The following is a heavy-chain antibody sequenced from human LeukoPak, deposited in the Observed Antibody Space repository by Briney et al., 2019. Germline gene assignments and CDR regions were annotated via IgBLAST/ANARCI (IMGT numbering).Heavy chain of an antibody. CDR1: GFSFNNYA. CDR2: IIGSSGST. V-gene: IGHV3-23*01. CDR3: ARRDCSSFKCYSFDY. J-gene: IGHJ4*02. Sequence: GGSLRLSCVASGFSFNNYAMNWVRQAPGKGLEWVSLIIGSSGSTFYADSVKGRFTISRDKSKNTLYLQMNSLRAEDTAVYYCARRDCSSFKCYSFDYWGQGILVTVSS. D-gene: IGHD2-2*01.